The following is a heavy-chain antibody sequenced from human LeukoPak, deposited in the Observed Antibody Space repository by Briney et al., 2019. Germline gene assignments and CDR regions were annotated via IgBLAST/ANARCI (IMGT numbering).Heavy chain of an antibody. J-gene: IGHJ4*02. CDR2: IIHSGGT. CDR1: GGSFSGYS. D-gene: IGHD5-18*01. Sequence: SETLSLTCAVYGGSFSGYSWNCIRQPPGKGLEWIGEIIHSGGTNFNPSLKSRVTISLDTSEKQFSLKLNSVTAADTAVYFCASLPQPGYNSGFYGGVDYWGQGTLVTVSS. CDR3: ASLPQPGYNSGFYGGVDY. V-gene: IGHV4-34*12.